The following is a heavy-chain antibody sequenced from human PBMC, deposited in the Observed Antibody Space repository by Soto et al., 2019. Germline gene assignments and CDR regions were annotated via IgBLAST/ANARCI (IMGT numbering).Heavy chain of an antibody. CDR1: GYPFTSYG. CDR2: ISAYNGNT. CDR3: ARDFDAGSSDY. Sequence: DSGKVCFKASGYPFTSYGISLVRQAPGQGLEWIGWISAYNGNTNYAQKLQGRVTMTTDTSTSTAYMELRSLRSYDTALYYCARDFDAGSSDYWGQGTMVTGSS. J-gene: IGHJ4*02. V-gene: IGHV1-18*01.